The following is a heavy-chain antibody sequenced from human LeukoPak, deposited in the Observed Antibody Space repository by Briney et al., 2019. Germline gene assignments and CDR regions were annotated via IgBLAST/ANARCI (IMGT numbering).Heavy chain of an antibody. CDR3: ARDPGTIPPYYFDY. D-gene: IGHD3-10*01. CDR2: IYTSGST. V-gene: IGHV4-4*07. Sequence: SETLSLTCTVSGGSISSYYWSWIRQPAGKGLEWIGRIYTSGSTNYNPSLNSRLTISLDKSKNQFSLNVSSVTAADTAIYYCARDPGTIPPYYFDYWGQGILVTVSS. J-gene: IGHJ4*02. CDR1: GGSISSYY.